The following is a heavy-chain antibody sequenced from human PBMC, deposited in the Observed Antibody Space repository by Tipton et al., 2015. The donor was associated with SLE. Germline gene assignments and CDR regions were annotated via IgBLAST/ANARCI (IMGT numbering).Heavy chain of an antibody. Sequence: SLRLSCAASGFTFRSYSMNWVRQAPGKGLEWVSYISNSGYTIHYAESVKGRFTVFRDDAKNSLYLQMNSLRAEDTAVYYCARGQYCSGGTCYSEYYFDFWGQGTLVTVSS. CDR3: ARGQYCSGGTCYSEYYFDF. J-gene: IGHJ4*02. V-gene: IGHV3-48*01. D-gene: IGHD2-15*01. CDR2: ISNSGYTI. CDR1: GFTFRSYS.